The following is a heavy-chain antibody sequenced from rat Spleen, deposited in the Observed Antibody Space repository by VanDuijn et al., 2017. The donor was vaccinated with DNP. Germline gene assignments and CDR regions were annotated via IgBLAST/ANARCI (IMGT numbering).Heavy chain of an antibody. Sequence: QVQLQQSGAEMAKPGSSVKISCKASGYTFTSYYISWIKQTTGQGLDYVGNINTGSGSTNYNEKFRGKATLTVDKSSSTAFMQLSSLTPDDSAVYYCARAGFNYYDGSYYYDMDVWGQGTSVTVSS. CDR2: INTGSGST. CDR3: ARAGFNYYDGSYYYDMDV. D-gene: IGHD1-12*02. CDR1: GYTFTSYY. V-gene: IGHV1-43*01. J-gene: IGHJ4*01.